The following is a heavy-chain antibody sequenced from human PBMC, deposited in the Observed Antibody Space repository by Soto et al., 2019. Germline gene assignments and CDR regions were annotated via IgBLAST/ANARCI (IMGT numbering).Heavy chain of an antibody. CDR2: INPNRGGT. CDR3: ARGLLEREHAFDI. D-gene: IGHD1-1*01. CDR1: GYTFPGYY. V-gene: IGHV1-2*04. J-gene: IGHJ3*02. Sequence: ASVNVSCKASGYTFPGYYMHWVRQAPGQGLEGVGWINPNRGGTNYAQKFQGWVTMTRDTSIRTDFMELSRRRSDDTAVYYCARGLLEREHAFDIWGQGTMVTVSS.